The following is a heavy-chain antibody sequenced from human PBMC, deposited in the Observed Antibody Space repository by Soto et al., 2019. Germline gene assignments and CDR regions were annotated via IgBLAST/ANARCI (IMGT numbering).Heavy chain of an antibody. Sequence: SWNLSCKGSGYSFTSYWIGWVRQMPGKGRGWMGIFYPGDSDTRYSPSFQGQVTISADKSTSTAYLQWSSLKASDTAIYYGARSRSLYGSWSLLFDYWGQGTLVNDSS. CDR1: GYSFTSYW. V-gene: IGHV5-51*01. CDR3: ARSRSLYGSWSLLFDY. CDR2: FYPGDSDT. J-gene: IGHJ4*02. D-gene: IGHD3-10*01.